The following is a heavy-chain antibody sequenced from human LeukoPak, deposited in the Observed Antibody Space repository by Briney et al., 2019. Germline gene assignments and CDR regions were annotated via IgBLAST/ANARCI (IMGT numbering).Heavy chain of an antibody. Sequence: PSETLSLTCTVSGGSISSYYWSWIRQPPGKGLEWIGYIYYSGCTNYNPSLKSRVTISVDTSKNQFSLKLSSVTAADTAVYYCARHAGYSNYVLDYWGQGTLVTVSS. CDR2: IYYSGCT. CDR3: ARHAGYSNYVLDY. V-gene: IGHV4-59*08. D-gene: IGHD4-11*01. J-gene: IGHJ4*02. CDR1: GGSISSYY.